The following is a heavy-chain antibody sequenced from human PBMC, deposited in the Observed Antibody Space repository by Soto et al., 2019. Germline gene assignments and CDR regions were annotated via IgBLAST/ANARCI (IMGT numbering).Heavy chain of an antibody. CDR3: ARGHSTDCSNRVCSFFYNHEMDV. V-gene: IGHV1-2*04. Sequence: QVQLVQSGAEVKKPGASVRVSCKASGYSFTDYHIHWVRQAPGQGLEWLGRINPKSGGTSTAQKFQGWVTMTRDRSIRTVYMELTRLRSDDTAVYFCARGHSTDCSNRVCSFFYNHEMDVWGQGTTVTVSS. CDR2: INPKSGGT. D-gene: IGHD2-8*01. J-gene: IGHJ6*02. CDR1: GYSFTDYH.